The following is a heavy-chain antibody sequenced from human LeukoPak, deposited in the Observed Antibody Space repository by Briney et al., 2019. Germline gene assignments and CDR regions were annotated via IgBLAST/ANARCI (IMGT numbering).Heavy chain of an antibody. CDR1: GGSLGGYY. V-gene: IGHV4-4*07. D-gene: IGHD2-8*01. CDR2: IYSSGST. Sequence: ASETLSLTCTVSGGSLGGYYWYWIRQPAGKGLEWIGRIYSSGSTNYAPSLKSRVTMSIDTSKKHLSLKLNTVTAADTAVYYCARLNGDGFDIWGQGTKVTVSS. J-gene: IGHJ3*02. CDR3: ARLNGDGFDI.